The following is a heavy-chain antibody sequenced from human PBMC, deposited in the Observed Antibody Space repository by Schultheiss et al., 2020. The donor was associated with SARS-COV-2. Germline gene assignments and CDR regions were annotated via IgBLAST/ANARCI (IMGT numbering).Heavy chain of an antibody. Sequence: GGSLRLSCAASGFTFSSYAMHWVRQAPGKGLEWVAVIWYDESHKYYADSVKGRFTISRDNSKNSLYLQMNSLRAEDTAVYYCAKEGVRWSIDSSGRGTLVTVSS. J-gene: IGHJ4*02. V-gene: IGHV3-30*07. CDR2: IWYDESHK. CDR3: AKEGVRWSIDS. D-gene: IGHD3-16*01. CDR1: GFTFSSYA.